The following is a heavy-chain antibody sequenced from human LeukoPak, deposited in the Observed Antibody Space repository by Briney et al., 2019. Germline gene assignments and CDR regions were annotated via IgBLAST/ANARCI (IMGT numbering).Heavy chain of an antibody. D-gene: IGHD2-15*01. CDR3: ARGYCSGGSCYSNDY. CDR1: GFTFSSYG. J-gene: IGHJ4*02. Sequence: GRSLRLSCAASGFTFSSYGMHWVRQAPGKGLEWVAVIWYDGSNKYYADSVKGRFTISRDNSKNTLYLQMNSLRAEDTAVYYCARGYCSGGSCYSNDYWGQGTLVTVSS. CDR2: IWYDGSNK. V-gene: IGHV3-33*01.